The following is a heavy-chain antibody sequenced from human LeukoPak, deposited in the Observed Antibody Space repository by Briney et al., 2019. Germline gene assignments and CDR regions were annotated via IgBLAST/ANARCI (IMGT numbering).Heavy chain of an antibody. J-gene: IGHJ4*02. D-gene: IGHD2-2*01. Sequence: SETLSLTCTVSGGSISSYYWSWIRQPPGKGLEWIGYIYYSGSTNYNPSLKSRVTISVNTSKNQFSLTLISVTAADTAVYYCARASSYTGHLGWWGQGTLVTVSS. V-gene: IGHV4-59*08. CDR2: IYYSGST. CDR1: GGSISSYY. CDR3: ARASSYTGHLGW.